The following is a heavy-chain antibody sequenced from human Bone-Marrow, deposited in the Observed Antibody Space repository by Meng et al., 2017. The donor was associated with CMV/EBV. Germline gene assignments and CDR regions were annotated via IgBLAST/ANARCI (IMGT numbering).Heavy chain of an antibody. V-gene: IGHV1-18*04. Sequence: ASVKVSCKASGYTFTGYYMHWVRQAPGQGLEWMGWISAYNGDTIYAQKVQDRVTMTTDTSTSTAYMELRNLRTDDTAVYYCARNSNRYDYGLDVWGQGTTVTVSS. J-gene: IGHJ6*02. CDR3: ARNSNRYDYGLDV. CDR2: ISAYNGDT. CDR1: GYTFTGYY. D-gene: IGHD1-14*01.